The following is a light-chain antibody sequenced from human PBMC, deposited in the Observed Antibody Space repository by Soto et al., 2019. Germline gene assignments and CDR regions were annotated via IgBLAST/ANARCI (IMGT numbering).Light chain of an antibody. Sequence: QSVLTQPPSVSGAPGQRVTISCTGSSSNIGAGYDVHWYQQLPGTAPKLLIQGNSNRPSGVPDRFPGSKSCTSAPLAITGLQAEDEADYYCQSYDSSLSDRVFGGGTKLTVL. CDR2: GNS. CDR1: SSNIGAGYD. CDR3: QSYDSSLSDRV. J-gene: IGLJ3*02. V-gene: IGLV1-40*01.